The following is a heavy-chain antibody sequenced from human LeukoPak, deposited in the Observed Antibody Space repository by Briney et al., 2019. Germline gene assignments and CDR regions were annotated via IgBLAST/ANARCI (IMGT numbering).Heavy chain of an antibody. CDR1: GYSISSDYY. D-gene: IGHD3-16*01. Sequence: PSETLSLTCTVSGYSISSDYYWGWIRQPPGKGLEWIGSIYHSGSTYYNPSLKSRVTISVDTSKNQFSLKLSSVTAADTAVYYCAREGGRSYYAYWGQGTLVTVSS. CDR3: AREGGRSYYAY. V-gene: IGHV4-38-2*02. CDR2: IYHSGST. J-gene: IGHJ4*02.